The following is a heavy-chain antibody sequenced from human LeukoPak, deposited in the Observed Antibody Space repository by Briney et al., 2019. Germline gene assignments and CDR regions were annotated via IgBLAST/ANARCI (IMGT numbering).Heavy chain of an antibody. D-gene: IGHD5-18*01. Sequence: PGRSLRLSCTISGFNLGDHAMSWVRPAPGKGLERVGFIRSKAYRGTTEYAASVKGRFIISRDDSRGVVYLQMNGLKSEDTAVYFCSRGPIQLWMHNGMDVWGQGTTVTVSS. J-gene: IGHJ6*02. CDR1: GFNLGDHA. V-gene: IGHV3-49*04. CDR2: IRSKAYRGTT. CDR3: SRGPIQLWMHNGMDV.